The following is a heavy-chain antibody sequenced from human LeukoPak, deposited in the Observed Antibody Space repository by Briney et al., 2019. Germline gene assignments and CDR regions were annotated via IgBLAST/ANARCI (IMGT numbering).Heavy chain of an antibody. CDR2: IYHSGST. D-gene: IGHD5-24*01. V-gene: IGHV4-38-2*02. Sequence: PSETLSLTCTVSGYSISSGYYWGWIRQPPGKGLEWIGSIYHSGSTYYNPSLKSRVTISVDTSKNQFSLKLSSVTAADTAVYYCARGGKMATRGFDYWGQGTLVTVSS. CDR3: ARGGKMATRGFDY. J-gene: IGHJ4*02. CDR1: GYSISSGYY.